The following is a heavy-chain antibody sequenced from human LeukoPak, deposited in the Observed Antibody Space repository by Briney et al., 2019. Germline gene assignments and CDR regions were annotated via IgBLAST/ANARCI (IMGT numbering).Heavy chain of an antibody. CDR2: ISGSGGST. Sequence: PGGSLRLSCAASGFTFSSYAMSWVRQAPGKGLEWVSTISGSGGSTYYADSVKGRFTISRDNSKNTLYLQMNSLRAEDTAVCYCAKARGPTFSRVDYWGQGTLVTVSS. J-gene: IGHJ4*02. CDR3: AKARGPTFSRVDY. CDR1: GFTFSSYA. V-gene: IGHV3-23*01.